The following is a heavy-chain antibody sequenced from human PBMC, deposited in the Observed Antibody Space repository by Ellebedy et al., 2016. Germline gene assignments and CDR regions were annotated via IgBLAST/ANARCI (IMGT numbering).Heavy chain of an antibody. J-gene: IGHJ4*02. CDR3: AKDRGPYSSSWYWSFDY. CDR2: ISGSGGST. Sequence: GESLKISXAASGFTFSSYWMHWVRQAPGKGLEWVSAISGSGGSTYYAGSVKGRFTISRDNSKNTLYLQMNSLRAEDTAVYYCAKDRGPYSSSWYWSFDYWGQGTLVTVSS. V-gene: IGHV3-23*01. D-gene: IGHD6-13*01. CDR1: GFTFSSYW.